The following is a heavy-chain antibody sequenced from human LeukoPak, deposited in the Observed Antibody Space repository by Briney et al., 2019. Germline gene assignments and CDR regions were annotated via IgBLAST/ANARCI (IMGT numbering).Heavy chain of an antibody. CDR2: IYYSGST. V-gene: IGHV4-61*01. CDR1: GGSINSGTYY. Sequence: KPSQTLALTCLVSGGSINSGTYYWSSIRQPPGKGLEWIGYIYYSGSTNYNPSLKSRVTISVDTSKNQFSLKLSSVTAADTAVYYCARQLWFGEYIDYWGQGTLVTVSS. J-gene: IGHJ4*02. CDR3: ARQLWFGEYIDY. D-gene: IGHD3-10*01.